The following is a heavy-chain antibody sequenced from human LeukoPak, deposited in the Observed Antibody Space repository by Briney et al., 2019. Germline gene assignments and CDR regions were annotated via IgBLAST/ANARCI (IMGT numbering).Heavy chain of an antibody. V-gene: IGHV4-30-2*01. D-gene: IGHD3-22*01. CDR2: IYHSGST. CDR1: GGSISSGGYS. CDR3: ARQRKDYYDSSGSYYFDY. J-gene: IGHJ4*02. Sequence: PSETLSLTCAVSGGSISSGGYSWSWIRQPPGKGLEWIGYIYHSGSTYYNPSLKSRVTISVDRSKNQFSLKLSSVTAADTAVYYCARQRKDYYDSSGSYYFDYWGQGTLVTVSS.